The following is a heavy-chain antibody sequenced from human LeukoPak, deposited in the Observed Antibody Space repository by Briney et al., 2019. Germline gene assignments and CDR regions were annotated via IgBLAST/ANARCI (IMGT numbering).Heavy chain of an antibody. D-gene: IGHD3-3*01. CDR1: GFTFSSYS. CDR3: ARGRTYYDFWSGYFDY. CDR2: ISSSSSII. J-gene: IGHJ4*02. Sequence: GGSLRLSCAASGFTFSSYSMNWVRQAPGKGLEWVSYISSSSSIIYYADSVKSRFTISRDNAKNSLYLQMNSLRAEDTAVYYCARGRTYYDFWSGYFDYWGQGTLVTVSS. V-gene: IGHV3-48*01.